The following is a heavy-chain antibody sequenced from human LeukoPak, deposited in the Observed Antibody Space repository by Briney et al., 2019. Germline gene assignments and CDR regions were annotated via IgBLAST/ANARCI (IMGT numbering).Heavy chain of an antibody. V-gene: IGHV4-34*01. J-gene: IGHJ1*01. CDR3: ARPPGYCSSTSCYKVMGYFQH. Sequence: SETLSLTCAVYGGSFSGYYWSWIRQPPGKGLEWIGEINHSGSTNYNPSLKSRVTTSVDTSKNQFSLKLSSVTAADTAVYYCARPPGYCSSTSCYKVMGYFQHWGQGTLVTVSS. CDR2: INHSGST. CDR1: GGSFSGYY. D-gene: IGHD2-2*02.